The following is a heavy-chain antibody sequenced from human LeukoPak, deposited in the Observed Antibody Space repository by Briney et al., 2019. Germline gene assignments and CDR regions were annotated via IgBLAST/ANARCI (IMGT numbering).Heavy chain of an antibody. V-gene: IGHV3-21*01. Sequence: GGSVRLSCAASGFTFSSYSMNWVRQAPGKGLEWVSSISSSSSYIYYADSVKGRFTISRDNAKNSLYLQMNSLRAEDTAVYYCARSYYEYYYDSSGYYRPYFDYWGQGTLVTVSS. CDR2: ISSSSSYI. CDR3: ARSYYEYYYDSSGYYRPYFDY. D-gene: IGHD3-22*01. CDR1: GFTFSSYS. J-gene: IGHJ4*02.